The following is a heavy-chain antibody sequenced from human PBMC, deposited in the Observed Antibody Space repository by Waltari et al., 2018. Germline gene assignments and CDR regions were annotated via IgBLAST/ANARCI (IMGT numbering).Heavy chain of an antibody. J-gene: IGHJ6*03. CDR3: ARGTEPYYYYYMDV. CDR2: IYRGGST. V-gene: IGHV3-53*01. CDR1: GFTVSSNY. Sequence: EVQLVESGGGLIQPGGSLRLSCAASGFTVSSNYMSWVRQAPGTGLEWVSVIYRGGSTYYADSVKGRFTISRDNSKNTLYLQMNSLRAEDTAVYYCARGTEPYYYYYMDVWGKGTTVTVSS. D-gene: IGHD1-26*01.